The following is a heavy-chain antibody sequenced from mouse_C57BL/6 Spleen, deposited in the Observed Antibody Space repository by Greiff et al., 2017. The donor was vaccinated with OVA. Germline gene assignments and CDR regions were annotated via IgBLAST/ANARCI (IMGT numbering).Heavy chain of an antibody. CDR3: APSYGSSFDY. V-gene: IGHV1-26*01. CDR1: GYTFTDYY. CDR2: INPNNGGT. Sequence: EVQLQQSGPELVKPGASVKISCKASGYTFTDYYMNWVKQSHGKSLEWIGDINPNNGGTSYNQKFKGKATLTVDKSSSTAYMELRSLTSEDSAVYYCAPSYGSSFDYWGQGTTLTVSS. D-gene: IGHD1-1*01. J-gene: IGHJ2*01.